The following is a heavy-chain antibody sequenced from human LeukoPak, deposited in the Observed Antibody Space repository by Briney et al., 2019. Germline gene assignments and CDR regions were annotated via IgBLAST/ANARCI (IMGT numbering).Heavy chain of an antibody. V-gene: IGHV3-64D*06. Sequence: GGSLRLSCSASGFTFTIYALHWVRQAPGKGLEFVSAISSNGGNTYYADSVKGRFTISRDNSKNTLYLQMSSLKPEDTAVYYCAKEDSYGYSAFDIWGQGTMVTVSS. CDR1: GFTFTIYA. J-gene: IGHJ3*02. D-gene: IGHD5-18*01. CDR3: AKEDSYGYSAFDI. CDR2: ISSNGGNT.